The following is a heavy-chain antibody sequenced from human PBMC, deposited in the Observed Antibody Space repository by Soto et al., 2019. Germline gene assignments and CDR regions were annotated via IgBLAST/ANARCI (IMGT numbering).Heavy chain of an antibody. CDR1: GYNCNTNW. V-gene: IGHV5-51*01. J-gene: IGHJ3*02. CDR2: IYPGDSDI. Sequence: GESLKISCKGPGYNCNTNWIGWVRQMPGKGLEWLGIIYPGDSDIRYSPSLQGQVTISADKSIATAYLQWSSLKASDTAMYYCARSITVYGDYRAFDIWGQGTMVTVSS. D-gene: IGHD4-17*01. CDR3: ARSITVYGDYRAFDI.